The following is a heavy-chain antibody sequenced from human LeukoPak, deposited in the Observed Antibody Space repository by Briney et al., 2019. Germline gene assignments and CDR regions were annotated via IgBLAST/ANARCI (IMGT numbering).Heavy chain of an antibody. CDR1: GFIFSNAW. D-gene: IGHD5-24*01. Sequence: GGSLRLSCAASGFIFSNAWMNWVRQAPGKGLEWVGHIKSKTDGGTTDYAAPVKGRFTISRDDSKNTLYLQMNSLKTEDTAVYYCIRYGYNLAEYYQHWGQGTLVTVSS. J-gene: IGHJ1*01. CDR2: IKSKTDGGTT. CDR3: IRYGYNLAEYYQH. V-gene: IGHV3-15*07.